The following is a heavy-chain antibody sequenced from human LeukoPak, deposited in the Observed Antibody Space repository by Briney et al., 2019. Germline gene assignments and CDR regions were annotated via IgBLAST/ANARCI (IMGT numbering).Heavy chain of an antibody. CDR3: ARSQSLPYYDILTGYYTGLDYYYYYMDV. CDR1: GFTVSSNY. J-gene: IGHJ6*03. CDR2: IYYSGST. V-gene: IGHV4-39*07. Sequence: PGGSLRLSCAASGFTVSSNYMSWVRQPPGKGLEWIGSIYYSGSTYYNPSLKSRVTISVDTSKNQFSLKLSSVTAADTAVYYCARSQSLPYYDILTGYYTGLDYYYYYMDVWGKGTTVTVSS. D-gene: IGHD3-9*01.